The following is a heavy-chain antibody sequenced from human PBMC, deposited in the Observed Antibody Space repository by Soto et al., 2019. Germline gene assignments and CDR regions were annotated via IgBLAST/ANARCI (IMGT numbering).Heavy chain of an antibody. V-gene: IGHV3-23*01. D-gene: IGHD2-2*01. CDR2: ISGSGGST. CDR1: GFTFSSYA. CDR3: AKAAGLSYYSYGIHV. Sequence: WWSLRLSCAASGFTFSSYAMSWFRQAPGKGLEWVSAISGSGGSTYYADSVKGRFTISRDNSKNTLYLQMNSLRAENTAVYYCAKAAGLSYYSYGIHVWGQGTTVTVSS. J-gene: IGHJ6*02.